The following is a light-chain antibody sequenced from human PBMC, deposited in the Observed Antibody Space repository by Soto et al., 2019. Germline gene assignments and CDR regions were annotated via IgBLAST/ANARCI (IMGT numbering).Light chain of an antibody. CDR2: DAS. Sequence: EIVLTQSPATLSLSPGESATLSCRANQSISTFLTWYQQKPGQAPRLIIFDASNRATGIPARFRGSGSGTDFTLSISSLETEDFATYYCQQYNNWPPYTFGQGTKLEIK. J-gene: IGKJ2*01. V-gene: IGKV3-11*01. CDR3: QQYNNWPPYT. CDR1: QSISTF.